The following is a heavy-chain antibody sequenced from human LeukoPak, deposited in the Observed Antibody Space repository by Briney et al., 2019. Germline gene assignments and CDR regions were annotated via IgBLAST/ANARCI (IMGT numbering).Heavy chain of an antibody. Sequence: GASVKVSCKASGGTFSSYAISWVRQAPGQGLEWMGGIIPIFGTANYAQKFQGRVTITADESTSTAYMELSSLRSEDTAVYYCARDIGDIVVVPAAQGDYWGQGTLVTVSS. D-gene: IGHD2-2*01. CDR3: ARDIGDIVVVPAAQGDY. J-gene: IGHJ4*02. V-gene: IGHV1-69*13. CDR1: GGTFSSYA. CDR2: IIPIFGTA.